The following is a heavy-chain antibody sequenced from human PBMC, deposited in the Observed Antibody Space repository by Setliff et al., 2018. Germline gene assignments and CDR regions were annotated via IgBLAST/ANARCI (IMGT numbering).Heavy chain of an antibody. CDR1: GFTFGSYA. CDR2: ISHDGINK. Sequence: GGSLRLSCAASGFTFGSYAMHWVRQAPGKGLEWVAVISHDGINKYYADSVKGRFTISRDNSKNTLYLHMNSLRAEDTAVYYCARDRLTIATLDYWGQGTLVTVSS. CDR3: ARDRLTIATLDY. V-gene: IGHV3-30*01. D-gene: IGHD1-1*01. J-gene: IGHJ4*02.